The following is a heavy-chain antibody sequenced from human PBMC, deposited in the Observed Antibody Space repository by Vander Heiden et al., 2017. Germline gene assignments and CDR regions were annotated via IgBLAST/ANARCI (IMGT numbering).Heavy chain of an antibody. J-gene: IGHJ6*02. CDR2: INAGNGNT. CDR3: ARTYCGGDCQSRYYYYGMDV. V-gene: IGHV1-3*01. CDR1: GYTFTRYA. Sequence: QVQLVQPGAEVEKPGPSVEVSCKASGYTFTRYAIHWVRQAPRQSLEWMGWINAGNGNTKYSQKFQGRVTITRDTSASTAYMEVSSLRSEDTAVYYCARTYCGGDCQSRYYYYGMDVWGQGTTVTVSS. D-gene: IGHD2-21*02.